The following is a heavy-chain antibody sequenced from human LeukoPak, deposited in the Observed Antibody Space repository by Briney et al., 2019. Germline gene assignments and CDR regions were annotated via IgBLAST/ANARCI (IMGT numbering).Heavy chain of an antibody. J-gene: IGHJ4*02. Sequence: ASVKVSCKASGGTFSSYAISWVRQAPGQGLEWMGGIIPIFGTANYAQKFQGRVTITADKSTSTAYMELSSLRSEDTAVYYCAGGRGAGPFDYWGQGTLVTVSS. D-gene: IGHD6-19*01. CDR1: GGTFSSYA. CDR3: AGGRGAGPFDY. V-gene: IGHV1-69*06. CDR2: IIPIFGTA.